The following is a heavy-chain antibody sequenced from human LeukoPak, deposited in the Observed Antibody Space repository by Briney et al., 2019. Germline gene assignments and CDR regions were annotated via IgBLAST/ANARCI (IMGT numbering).Heavy chain of an antibody. CDR1: GGSFSGYY. D-gene: IGHD1-26*01. V-gene: IGHV4-34*01. J-gene: IGHJ4*02. Sequence: MSSETLSLTCAVYGGSFSGYYWSWIRQPPGKGLEWIGEINHSGSTYYNPSLESRLTISVDTSKNQFSLKLRSVTAADTAVYYCATWDSGRYSQIDNWGQGTLVTVSS. CDR2: INHSGST. CDR3: ATWDSGRYSQIDN.